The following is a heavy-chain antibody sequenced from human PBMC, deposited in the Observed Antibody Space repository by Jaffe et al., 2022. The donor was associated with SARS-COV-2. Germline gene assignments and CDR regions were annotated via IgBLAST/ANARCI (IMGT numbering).Heavy chain of an antibody. Sequence: QLQLQESGPGLVKPSETLSLTCTVSGGSISSSSYYWGWIRQPPGKGLEWIGSVYYSGSTYYNPSLKSRVTISVDTSKNQFSLILSSVTAADTAVYYCASHPYYYDGSSSYYRYFFDYWGQGTLVTVSS. CDR3: ASHPYYYDGSSSYYRYFFDY. D-gene: IGHD3-22*01. V-gene: IGHV4-39*01. CDR2: VYYSGST. CDR1: GGSISSSSYY. J-gene: IGHJ4*02.